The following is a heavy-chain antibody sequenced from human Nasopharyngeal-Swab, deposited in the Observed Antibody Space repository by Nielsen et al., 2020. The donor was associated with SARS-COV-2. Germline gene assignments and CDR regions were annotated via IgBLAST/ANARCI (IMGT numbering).Heavy chain of an antibody. CDR3: AKDSGVAVAVSWFDP. CDR1: GFTVTSYA. Sequence: GGARRLSCAASGFTVTSYAMSWVRQAPGKGLEWVSGISGSGDATYYADSVKGRFTVSRDNSKNTLYLQMNSLRAEDTAVYYCAKDSGVAVAVSWFDPWGQGALVTVSS. J-gene: IGHJ5*02. V-gene: IGHV3-23*01. CDR2: ISGSGDAT. D-gene: IGHD6-19*01.